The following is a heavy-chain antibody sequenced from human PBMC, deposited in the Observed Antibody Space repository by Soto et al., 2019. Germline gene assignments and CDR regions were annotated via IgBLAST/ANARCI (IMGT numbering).Heavy chain of an antibody. CDR3: ARPCSSSSCPDV. CDR1: GYSFTSYW. V-gene: IGHV5-10-1*01. J-gene: IGHJ6*02. D-gene: IGHD2-2*01. Sequence: GAALKISCKGSGYSFTSYWISWVRQMPGKGLEWMGRIDPSDSYTNYSPSFQGHVSISVDKSISTAYLQWSSLKASDTAMYYCARPCSSSSCPDVWGQGTTVTVSS. CDR2: IDPSDSYT.